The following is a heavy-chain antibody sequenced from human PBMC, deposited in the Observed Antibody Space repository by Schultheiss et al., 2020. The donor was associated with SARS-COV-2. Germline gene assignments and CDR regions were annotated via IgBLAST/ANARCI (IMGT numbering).Heavy chain of an antibody. J-gene: IGHJ4*02. D-gene: IGHD3-10*01. CDR1: GGSFSDYY. V-gene: IGHV4-34*01. CDR3: AGLWFGELLENY. CDR2: VNHSGNT. Sequence: SETLSLTCAVYGGSFSDYYWSWIRQPPGKGLEWIGEVNHSGNTNYNPSLKSRVTISVDTSKNQFSLKLSSVTAADTAVYYCAGLWFGELLENYWGQGTLVTVSS.